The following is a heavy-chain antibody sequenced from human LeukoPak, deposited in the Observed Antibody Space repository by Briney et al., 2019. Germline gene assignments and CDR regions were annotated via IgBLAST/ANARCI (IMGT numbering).Heavy chain of an antibody. Sequence: GGSLRLSCAASGFTVSSNYMSWVRQAPGKGLEWVSSIYSGGSTYYTDSVKGRFTISRDNSKNTLYLQMNSLRAEDTAVYYCARGWNSYGNFDYWGQGTLVTVSS. CDR3: ARGWNSYGNFDY. V-gene: IGHV3-66*01. CDR1: GFTVSSNY. CDR2: IYSGGST. D-gene: IGHD5-18*01. J-gene: IGHJ4*02.